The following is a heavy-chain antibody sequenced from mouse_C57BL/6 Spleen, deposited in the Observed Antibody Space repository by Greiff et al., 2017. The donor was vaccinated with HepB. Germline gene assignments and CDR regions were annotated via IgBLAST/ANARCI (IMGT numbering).Heavy chain of an antibody. V-gene: IGHV1-80*01. CDR1: GYAFSSYW. Sequence: QVQLKESGAELVKPGASVKISCKASGYAFSSYWMNWVKQRPGKGLEWIGQIYPGDGDTNYNGKFKGKATLTADKSSSTAYMQLSSLTSEDSAVYFCARLGSSWGYFDVWGTGTTVTVSS. CDR2: IYPGDGDT. J-gene: IGHJ1*03. CDR3: ARLGSSWGYFDV. D-gene: IGHD1-1*01.